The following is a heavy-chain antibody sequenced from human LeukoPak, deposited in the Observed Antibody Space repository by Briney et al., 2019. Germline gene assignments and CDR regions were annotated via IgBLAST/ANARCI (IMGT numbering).Heavy chain of an antibody. Sequence: GASVTVSCKASGYTFTTYYMHWVRQAPGQGLEWMGIINPSGGRTSYAQKFQGRVTMTRDTSISTAYMELSRLRSDDTAVYYCARDRDCSSTSCYGWYFDLWGRGTLVTVSS. J-gene: IGHJ2*01. CDR1: GYTFTTYY. V-gene: IGHV1-46*01. CDR3: ARDRDCSSTSCYGWYFDL. D-gene: IGHD2-2*01. CDR2: INPSGGRT.